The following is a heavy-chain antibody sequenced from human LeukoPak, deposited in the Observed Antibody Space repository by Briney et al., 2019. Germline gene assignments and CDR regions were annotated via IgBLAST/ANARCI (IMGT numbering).Heavy chain of an antibody. J-gene: IGHJ4*02. V-gene: IGHV3-23*01. D-gene: IGHD3-22*01. CDR2: ISGSGGNT. CDR1: GFTFSSYA. Sequence: PGGSLRLSCAASGFTFSSYAINWVRQAPGKGLEWVSGISGSGGNTYYADSVKGRFTISRDNSKNTLYLQMNSLRAEDTAVYYCAKVTDSSGYYPTFDYWGQGTLVTVSS. CDR3: AKVTDSSGYYPTFDY.